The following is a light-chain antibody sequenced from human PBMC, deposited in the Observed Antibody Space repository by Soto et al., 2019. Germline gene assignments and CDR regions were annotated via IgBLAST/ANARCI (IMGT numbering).Light chain of an antibody. CDR2: GNS. Sequence: QSVLTQPPSVSGAPGQRVSISCTGSSSNIGAGHDVHWYQQLPGTAPKLLMYGNSNRPSGVPDRFSGSKSGTSASLAITGLQAEDEADYYCQSYDSGLSGSVFGGGTQLTVL. V-gene: IGLV1-40*01. CDR3: QSYDSGLSGSV. J-gene: IGLJ7*01. CDR1: SSNIGAGHD.